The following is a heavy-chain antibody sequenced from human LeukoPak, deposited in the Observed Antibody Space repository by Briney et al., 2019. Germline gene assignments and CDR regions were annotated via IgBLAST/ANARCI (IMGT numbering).Heavy chain of an antibody. CDR2: IRYDGSKK. V-gene: IGHV3-30*02. Sequence: GGSLRVSCVASGFTFSRYGMHWVRQAPGKGLEWVGFIRYDGSKKDYADSVKGRFTISRDNSKNTPSMQRNSMMGEDTAVYYCAKGRTIVVVPAGPLDYGGQGNRITVSA. CDR1: GFTFSRYG. J-gene: IGHJ4*02. D-gene: IGHD2-2*01. CDR3: AKGRTIVVVPAGPLDY.